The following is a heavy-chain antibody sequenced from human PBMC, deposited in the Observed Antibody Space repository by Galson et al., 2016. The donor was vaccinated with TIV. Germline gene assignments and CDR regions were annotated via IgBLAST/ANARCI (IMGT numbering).Heavy chain of an antibody. CDR2: INNFGDGP. D-gene: IGHD2-2*01. CDR3: AKDANYQLPRTWFDA. Sequence: LRVSCSASGSTYSNYALNWVRQAPGRGLELVPSINNFGDGPYYEDTVKGRITTSIDNSKNELYLHQSSLRADDTAFYYCAKDANYQLPRTWFDAWGQGTLVTVSS. J-gene: IGHJ5*02. V-gene: IGHV3-23*01. CDR1: GSTYSNYA.